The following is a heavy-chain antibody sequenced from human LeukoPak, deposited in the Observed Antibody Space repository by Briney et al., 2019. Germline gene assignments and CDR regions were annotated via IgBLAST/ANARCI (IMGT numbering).Heavy chain of an antibody. D-gene: IGHD3-3*01. CDR1: GYTLTELS. J-gene: IGHJ5*02. CDR2: FDPEDGET. CDR3: ATDPRSGLESTVGFDP. Sequence: GASVTVSCKVSGYTLTELSMHWVRQAPGKGREWMGGFDPEDGETIYAQKFQGRVTMTEDTSTDTAYMELSSLRSEDTAVYYCATDPRSGLESTVGFDPWGQGTLVTVSS. V-gene: IGHV1-24*01.